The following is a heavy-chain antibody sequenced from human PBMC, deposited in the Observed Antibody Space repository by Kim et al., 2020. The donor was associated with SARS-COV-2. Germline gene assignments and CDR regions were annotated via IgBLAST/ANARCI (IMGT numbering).Heavy chain of an antibody. V-gene: IGHV3-7*03. CDR3: ARDRLLLWFGELMYYFDY. Sequence: GGSLRLSCAASGFTFSSYWMSWVRQAPGKGLEWVANIKQDGSEKYYVDSVKGRFTISRDNAKNSLYLQMNSLRAEDTAVYYCARDRLLLWFGELMYYFDYWGQGTLVTVSS. J-gene: IGHJ4*02. D-gene: IGHD3-10*01. CDR1: GFTFSSYW. CDR2: IKQDGSEK.